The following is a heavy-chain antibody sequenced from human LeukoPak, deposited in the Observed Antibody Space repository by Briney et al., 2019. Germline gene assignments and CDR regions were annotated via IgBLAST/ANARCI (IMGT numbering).Heavy chain of an antibody. V-gene: IGHV3-7*01. Sequence: GESLRLSCAASGFTFSNSRMDWVRQAPGKGLEWVAAIKENGSEKYYVDSVKGRFTISRDNAKNSAYLQLSSLRSEDTAVYYCAKNRGYATFDYWGQGTLVTVSS. CDR2: IKENGSEK. J-gene: IGHJ4*02. D-gene: IGHD2-15*01. CDR3: AKNRGYATFDY. CDR1: GFTFSNSR.